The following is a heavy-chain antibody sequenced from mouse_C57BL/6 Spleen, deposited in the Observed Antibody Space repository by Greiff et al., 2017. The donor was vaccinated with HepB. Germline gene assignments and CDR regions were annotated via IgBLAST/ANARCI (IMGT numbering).Heavy chain of an antibody. Sequence: VQLQQSGAELVRPGASVKLSCKASGYTFTDYYINWVKQRPGQGLEWIARIYPGSGNTYYNEKFKGKATLTAEISSSTAYMQLSSLTSEDSAVYFCARSGSSYVDYAMDYWGQGTSVTVSS. J-gene: IGHJ4*01. V-gene: IGHV1-76*01. CDR1: GYTFTDYY. D-gene: IGHD1-1*01. CDR3: ARSGSSYVDYAMDY. CDR2: IYPGSGNT.